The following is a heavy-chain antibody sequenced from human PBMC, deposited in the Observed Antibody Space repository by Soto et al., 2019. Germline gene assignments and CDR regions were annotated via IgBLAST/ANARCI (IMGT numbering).Heavy chain of an antibody. CDR3: TTGVGTSRNY. J-gene: IGHJ4*02. CDR1: GFIFNNAW. CDR2: IKSNGDGGTT. D-gene: IGHD5-12*01. Sequence: GGSLRLSCSASGFIFNNAWMNWVRQIPGKGLEWVGRIKSNGDGGTTDYTTPVRGRFTISRDDSKNTLYLQMNSLQIEDTGVYYCTTGVGTSRNYWGQGTQVTVSS. V-gene: IGHV3-15*07.